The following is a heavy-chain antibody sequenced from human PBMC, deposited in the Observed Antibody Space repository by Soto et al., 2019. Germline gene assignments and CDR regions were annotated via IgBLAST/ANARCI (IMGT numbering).Heavy chain of an antibody. D-gene: IGHD6-13*01. Sequence: PGESLKISCQCSGYTFSNFWIGWVRQLPGKGLEWMGIIYPGDHETRYSPSFHGKVTISADKSINTAYLQWNSLEASDTAIYFCARSPRSRPYFDYWGQGALVTVSS. CDR2: IYPGDHET. J-gene: IGHJ4*02. V-gene: IGHV5-51*01. CDR3: ARSPRSRPYFDY. CDR1: GYTFSNFW.